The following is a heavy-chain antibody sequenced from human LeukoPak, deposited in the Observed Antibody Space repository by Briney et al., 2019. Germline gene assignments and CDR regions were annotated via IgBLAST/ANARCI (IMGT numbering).Heavy chain of an antibody. CDR2: IYTSGST. D-gene: IGHD2-15*01. Sequence: SQTLSLTCTVSGGSISSGSYYWSWLRQPAGKGLEWIGRIYTSGSTNYNPSLKSRVTISVDTSKNQFSLKLSSVTAADTAVYYCARDPSSFPFDYWGQGTLVTVSS. CDR3: ARDPSSFPFDY. J-gene: IGHJ4*02. CDR1: GGSISSGSYY. V-gene: IGHV4-61*02.